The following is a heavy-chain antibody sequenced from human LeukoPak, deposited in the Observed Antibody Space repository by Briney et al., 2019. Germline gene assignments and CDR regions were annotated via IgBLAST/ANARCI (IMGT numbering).Heavy chain of an antibody. CDR1: GFTFSSYG. Sequence: PGGSLRLSCAASGFTFSSYGMHWVRQAPGKGLEWVAFIRYDGSNKYYADSVKGRFTISRDNSKNTLYLQMNSLRAEDTAVYYCAKEFVTGQDAPADYWGQGTLVTVSS. V-gene: IGHV3-30*02. J-gene: IGHJ4*02. CDR2: IRYDGSNK. CDR3: AKEFVTGQDAPADY. D-gene: IGHD1-20*01.